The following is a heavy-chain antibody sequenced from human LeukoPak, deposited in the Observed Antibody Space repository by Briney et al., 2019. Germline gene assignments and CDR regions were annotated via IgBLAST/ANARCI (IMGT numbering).Heavy chain of an antibody. Sequence: PGGSLRLSCAASGFTVSSNYMSWVRQAPGKGLEWVSVIYSGGSTYYADSVKGRFTISRDNAKNSLYLQMNSLRAEDTAVYYCARSGWFGELGFDYWGQGTLVTVSS. J-gene: IGHJ4*02. CDR1: GFTVSSNY. V-gene: IGHV3-53*01. D-gene: IGHD3-10*01. CDR3: ARSGWFGELGFDY. CDR2: IYSGGST.